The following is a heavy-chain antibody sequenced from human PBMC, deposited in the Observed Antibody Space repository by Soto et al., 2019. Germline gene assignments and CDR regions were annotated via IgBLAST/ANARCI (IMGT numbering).Heavy chain of an antibody. Sequence: NCVRQAPGKGLEWIGFIRDEGYGTTTEYAASVRGRFTISRDDSRNIAYLQMDSLKAEDTAVYYCTRDKDFYTIFNYNAMDVWGQGTTVTVSS. D-gene: IGHD3-9*01. J-gene: IGHJ6*02. V-gene: IGHV3-49*02. CDR3: TRDKDFYTIFNYNAMDV. CDR2: IRDEGYGTTT.